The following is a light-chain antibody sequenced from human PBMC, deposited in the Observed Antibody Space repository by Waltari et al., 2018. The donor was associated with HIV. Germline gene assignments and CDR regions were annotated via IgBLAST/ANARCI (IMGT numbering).Light chain of an antibody. V-gene: IGLV3-25*03. Sequence: SYELTQPPSVSVSQGQTARITCSGDALPKKYAYWYQQKPGQAPVLVIYKDSERPSGIPERFSGSSSGTIVTLTISGVQTEDEADYYCQSADSSGTWVFGGGTKLTVL. CDR1: ALPKKY. CDR2: KDS. CDR3: QSADSSGTWV. J-gene: IGLJ3*02.